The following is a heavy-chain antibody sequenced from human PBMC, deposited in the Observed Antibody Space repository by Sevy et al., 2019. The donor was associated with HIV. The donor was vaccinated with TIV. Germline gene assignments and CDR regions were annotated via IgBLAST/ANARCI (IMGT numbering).Heavy chain of an antibody. CDR3: ARSPYDILTGSSDSFDY. V-gene: IGHV4-59*13. Sequence: SETLSLTCTVFGASLSTYYWNWVRQAPGKGLEWIGYIYHTGSTNYNSSLKSRVTISIDTSQNHFSLNLNSVTAADTAVYYCARSPYDILTGSSDSFDYWGQGSLVTVSS. D-gene: IGHD3-9*01. J-gene: IGHJ4*02. CDR2: IYHTGST. CDR1: GASLSTYY.